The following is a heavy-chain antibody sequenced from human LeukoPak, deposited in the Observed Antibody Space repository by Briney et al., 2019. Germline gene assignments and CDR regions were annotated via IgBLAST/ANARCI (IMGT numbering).Heavy chain of an antibody. CDR2: IIPIFGTA. CDR3: ARVEQFWSGSGDYYYYMDV. V-gene: IGHV1-69*05. CDR1: GYTFTRYG. Sequence: GASVKVSCKASGYTFTRYGMTWVRQAPGQGLEWMGGIIPIFGTANYAQKFQGRVTITTDESTSTAYMELSSLRSEDTAVYYCARVEQFWSGSGDYYYYMDVWGKGTTVTVSS. D-gene: IGHD3-3*02. J-gene: IGHJ6*03.